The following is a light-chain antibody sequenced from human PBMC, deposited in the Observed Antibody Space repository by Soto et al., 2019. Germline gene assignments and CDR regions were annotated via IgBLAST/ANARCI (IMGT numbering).Light chain of an antibody. Sequence: DIQMTQSPSTLSASVGDRVSITCRASQNIDKWLAWYQQKPQKAPKLLIFDASTLESGVPSRFSGSGSGTEFTLNISSLQPDDFATYYCQQYNTYQGTFGPGTKVEIK. CDR2: DAS. J-gene: IGKJ1*01. CDR3: QQYNTYQGT. V-gene: IGKV1-5*01. CDR1: QNIDKW.